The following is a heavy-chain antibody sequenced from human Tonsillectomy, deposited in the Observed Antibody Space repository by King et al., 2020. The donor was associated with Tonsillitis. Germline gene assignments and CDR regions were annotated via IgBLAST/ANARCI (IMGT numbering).Heavy chain of an antibody. CDR2: IFSNDEK. Sequence: VTLKESGPVLVKPTETLTLTCTVSGFSLSNARMGVSWIRQPPGKALEWLAHIFSNDEKSYSTSLKSRLTXSKDTSKSXVVLPVTNMDPVDTXTYYCARIWFGXLFVAYFDLGGRGXLVTVSS. V-gene: IGHV2-26*01. CDR3: ARIWFGXLFVAYFDL. J-gene: IGHJ2*01. CDR1: GFSLSNARMG. D-gene: IGHD3-10*01.